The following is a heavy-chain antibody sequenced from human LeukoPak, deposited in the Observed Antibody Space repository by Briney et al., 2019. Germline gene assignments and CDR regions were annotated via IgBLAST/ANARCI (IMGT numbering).Heavy chain of an antibody. D-gene: IGHD6-13*01. CDR3: ARIGAGVSRDY. J-gene: IGHJ4*01. CDR2: IVGGSST. CDR1: GFTFSNFA. Sequence: GGSLRLSCAASGFTFSNFAMTWVRQAPGKGLEWVSSIVGGSSTYHADSLKGRFTISRDNAKNSLYLQMNSLRAEDTAVYYCARIGAGVSRDYWGQGTLVTV. V-gene: IGHV3-21*01.